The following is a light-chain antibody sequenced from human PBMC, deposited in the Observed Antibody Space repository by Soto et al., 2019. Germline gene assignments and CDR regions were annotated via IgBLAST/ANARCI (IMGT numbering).Light chain of an antibody. V-gene: IGKV1-5*01. CDR1: QSISSW. Sequence: DIQMNQSPSTLSASGGDRVTITCRARQSISSWLAWYQQKPGKAPKLLIYDASSLESGVPSRFSGSGSGTEFTLTITSLQPDDFATYYCQQYNSYPWTFGQGTKVDI. CDR2: DAS. J-gene: IGKJ1*01. CDR3: QQYNSYPWT.